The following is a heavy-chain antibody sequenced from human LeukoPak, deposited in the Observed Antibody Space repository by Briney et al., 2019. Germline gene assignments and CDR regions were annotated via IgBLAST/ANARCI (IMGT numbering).Heavy chain of an antibody. Sequence: SETLSLTCTVSGGSISSYYWSWIRQPAGKGLEWIGRIYTSGSTNYSPSLKSRGTISVDTSNNQFSLKLSSVTAADTAVYYCARITDRTIFGEIMHGFDIWGQGTPVTVSS. CDR3: ARITDRTIFGEIMHGFDI. D-gene: IGHD3-3*01. CDR1: GGSISSYY. J-gene: IGHJ3*02. V-gene: IGHV4-4*07. CDR2: IYTSGST.